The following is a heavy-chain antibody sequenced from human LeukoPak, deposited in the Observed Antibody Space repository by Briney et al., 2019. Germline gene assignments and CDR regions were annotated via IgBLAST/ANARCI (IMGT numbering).Heavy chain of an antibody. V-gene: IGHV4-61*03. Sequence: PSETLSLTCSVSGGSVSSGSYYWSWIRQPPGKGLEWIAYMYYSGSTNHNPSLKSRITLSVDTSKNPFSLKLSSVTAADTAVYYCARGPASGSPNWYFDLWGRGTLVTVSS. D-gene: IGHD6-13*01. CDR1: GGSVSSGSYY. CDR3: ARGPASGSPNWYFDL. J-gene: IGHJ2*01. CDR2: MYYSGST.